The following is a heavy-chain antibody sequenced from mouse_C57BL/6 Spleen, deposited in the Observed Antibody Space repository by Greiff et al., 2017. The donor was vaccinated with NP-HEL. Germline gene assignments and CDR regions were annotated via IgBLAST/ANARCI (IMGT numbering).Heavy chain of an antibody. J-gene: IGHJ4*01. CDR2: ISDGGSYT. V-gene: IGHV5-4*01. D-gene: IGHD1-1*01. CDR3: ARYYYGSSYDYAMDY. CDR1: GFTFSSYA. Sequence: DVQLVESGGGLVKPGGSLKLSCAASGFTFSSYAMSWVRQTPEKRLEWVATISDGGSYTYYPDNVKGRFTISRDNAKNNLYLQMSHLKSEDTAMYYCARYYYGSSYDYAMDYWGKGTSVTVSS.